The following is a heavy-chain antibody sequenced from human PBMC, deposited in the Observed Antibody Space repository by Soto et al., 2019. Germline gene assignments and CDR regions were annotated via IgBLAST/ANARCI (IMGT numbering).Heavy chain of an antibody. J-gene: IGHJ6*02. D-gene: IGHD5-18*01. CDR3: ARDTGPNGYNYYYFGMDV. CDR1: GFTFSNYA. Sequence: GGSLRLSCAAYGFTFSNYAMHWVRQAPGKGLEWVAVISYDGSDKYNANSVKGRFTISRDNSKNTLYLQMNSLRAEDTAVYYCARDTGPNGYNYYYFGMDVWGQGTTVTVSS. CDR2: ISYDGSDK. V-gene: IGHV3-30-3*01.